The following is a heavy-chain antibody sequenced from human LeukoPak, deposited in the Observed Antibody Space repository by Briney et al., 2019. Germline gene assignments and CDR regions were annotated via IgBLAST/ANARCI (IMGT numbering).Heavy chain of an antibody. Sequence: SETLSLTCAVYGGSFSGYYWSWIRQPPGKGLEWIGEINHSGSTNYNPSLKSRVTISVDTSKNQFSLKLSSVTAADTAVYYCARGYGDYEFYYYYYMDVWGKGTTVTISS. CDR2: INHSGST. CDR1: GGSFSGYY. D-gene: IGHD4-17*01. CDR3: ARGYGDYEFYYYYYMDV. V-gene: IGHV4-34*01. J-gene: IGHJ6*03.